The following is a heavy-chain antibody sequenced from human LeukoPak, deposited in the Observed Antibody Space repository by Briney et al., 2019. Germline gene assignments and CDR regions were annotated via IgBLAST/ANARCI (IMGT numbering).Heavy chain of an antibody. J-gene: IGHJ5*02. Sequence: SETLSLTCTVSGGSINNYYWSWVRQPPGAGLEWLAYIYYTGSTNYNPSLKTRLTISVDTSKNQFSLKLSSVTAADTAVYYCVRVAPGWYGFDPWGQGTLVTVSS. V-gene: IGHV4-59*12. CDR1: GGSINNYY. CDR3: VRVAPGWYGFDP. CDR2: IYYTGST. D-gene: IGHD6-19*01.